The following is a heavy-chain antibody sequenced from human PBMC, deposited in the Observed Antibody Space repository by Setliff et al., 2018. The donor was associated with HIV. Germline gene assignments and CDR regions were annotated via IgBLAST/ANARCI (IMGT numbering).Heavy chain of an antibody. CDR1: GYTFTNYV. CDR2: INAGNGDT. V-gene: IGHV1-3*03. CDR3: TRGADYLGIPSYYYYYMDV. J-gene: IGHJ6*03. Sequence: GASVKVSCKASGYTFTNYVIHWVRQAPGQRLEWMGWINAGNGDTKYSQEFQNRVTITRDTSASTAYMEVSSLRSEDMAVYYCTRGADYLGIPSYYYYYMDVWGKGTTVTVSS. D-gene: IGHD7-27*01.